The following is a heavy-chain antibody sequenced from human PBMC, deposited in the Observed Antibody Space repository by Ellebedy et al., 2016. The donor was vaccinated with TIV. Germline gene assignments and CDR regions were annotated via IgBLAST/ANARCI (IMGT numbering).Heavy chain of an antibody. CDR2: IFYTGNT. Sequence: MPSETLSLTCTVSGDSVSDDSCYWGWIRQPPGKGLEWIGSIFYTGNTFYNPSLKSRVTLSADTSKNQFSLNLRTVTAADTAVYYCARTDPWQPIDDWGQGILVSVSS. V-gene: IGHV4-39*01. CDR3: ARTDPWQPIDD. J-gene: IGHJ4*02. CDR1: GDSVSDDSCY. D-gene: IGHD2-21*02.